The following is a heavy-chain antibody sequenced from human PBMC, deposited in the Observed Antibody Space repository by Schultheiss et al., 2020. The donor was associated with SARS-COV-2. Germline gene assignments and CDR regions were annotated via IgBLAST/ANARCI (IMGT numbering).Heavy chain of an antibody. V-gene: IGHV1-18*01. CDR1: GYTFTSYG. Sequence: ASVKVSCKAFGYTFTSYGIRWVRQAPGQGLEWMGWISAYNGDTNYAQKVQGRVTLTTDTSTSTAYMELRSLRSDDTAVYYCARDEGWLQFVYFQHWGQGTLVTVSS. CDR2: ISAYNGDT. CDR3: ARDEGWLQFVYFQH. J-gene: IGHJ1*01. D-gene: IGHD5-24*01.